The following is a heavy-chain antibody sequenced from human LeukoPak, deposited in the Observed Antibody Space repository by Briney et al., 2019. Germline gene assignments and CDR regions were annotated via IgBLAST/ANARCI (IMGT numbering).Heavy chain of an antibody. D-gene: IGHD2-15*01. CDR1: GGSIGASINSPNW. V-gene: IGHV4-4*02. J-gene: IGHJ6*02. Sequence: ASETLSLTCAVSGGSIGASINSPNWWCWVRQPPGKGLEWFGEIFHSGSTNYNPSLKSRASISVDTSTNQFPLKLSSVTAADTALYYCARSKYCSGGGCSYGMDVWGQGTTVTVSS. CDR3: ARSKYCSGGGCSYGMDV. CDR2: IFHSGST.